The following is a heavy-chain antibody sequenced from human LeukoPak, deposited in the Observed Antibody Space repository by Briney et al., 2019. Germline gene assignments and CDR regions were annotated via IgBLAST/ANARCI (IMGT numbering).Heavy chain of an antibody. CDR2: SDYSGST. J-gene: IGHJ4*01. V-gene: IGHV4-39*01. CDR3: ARDRACSNGLGSYFDY. D-gene: IGHD2-8*01. CDR1: GVSISSTKYY. Sequence: PSETLSLTCIVSGVSISSTKYYWVWIRQPPGKGLEWIGSSDYSGSTWYNPSLKSLVTVSADTSKNQFSPKLSSVTAADTAVYYCARDRACSNGLGSYFDYW.